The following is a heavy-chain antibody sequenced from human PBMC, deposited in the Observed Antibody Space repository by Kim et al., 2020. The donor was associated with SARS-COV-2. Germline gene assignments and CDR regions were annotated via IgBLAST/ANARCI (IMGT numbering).Heavy chain of an antibody. Sequence: SETLSLTCTVSGGSVSSGSYYWSWIRQPPGKGLEWIGYIYYSGSTNYNPSLKSRVTISVDTSKNQFSLKLSSVTAADTAVYYCARDTSYAVVAATQYYYYYYGMDVWGQGTTVTVSS. V-gene: IGHV4-61*01. CDR3: ARDTSYAVVAATQYYYYYYGMDV. CDR2: IYYSGST. CDR1: GGSVSSGSYY. D-gene: IGHD2-15*01. J-gene: IGHJ6*02.